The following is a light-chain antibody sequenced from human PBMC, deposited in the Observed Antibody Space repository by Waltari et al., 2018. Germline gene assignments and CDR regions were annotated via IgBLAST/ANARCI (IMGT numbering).Light chain of an antibody. V-gene: IGKV1-8*01. CDR3: QQYYSYQWT. J-gene: IGKJ1*01. Sequence: AIRITQSPSSLSASTGDRVTITCRASQGISSYLAWYQQKPGKAPKLLIYAASTLQSGVPSRFSGSVSGTDFTLTISCLQSEDFATYYCQQYYSYQWTFGQGTKVEIK. CDR2: AAS. CDR1: QGISSY.